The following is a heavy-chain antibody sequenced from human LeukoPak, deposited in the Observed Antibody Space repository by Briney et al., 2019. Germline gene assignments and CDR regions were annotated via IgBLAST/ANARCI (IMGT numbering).Heavy chain of an antibody. CDR2: ISASDGTI. V-gene: IGHV1-18*01. CDR3: ARCGAAVTTHFSH. CDR1: GYSFSIYG. Sequence: ASVKVSCKASGYSFSIYGITWARQAPGQGLEYFGLISASDGTINYAQKVQDRVTMTTDTSTGTAYLELRSLRSEDTAVYYCARCGAAVTTHFSHWGQGTLVTVSS. D-gene: IGHD4-17*01. J-gene: IGHJ4*02.